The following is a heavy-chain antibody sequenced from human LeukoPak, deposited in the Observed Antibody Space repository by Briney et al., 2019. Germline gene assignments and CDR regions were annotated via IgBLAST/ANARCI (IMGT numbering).Heavy chain of an antibody. CDR1: GFTVSSNY. CDR2: IYSGGST. Sequence: GGSLRLSCAASGFTVSSNYMSWVRQAPGKGLEWVSVIYSGGSTYYADSVKGRFTISRDNAKNSLYLQMSSLRAEDTAVYYCTRVEETATTAAIIRKYSYYYYYMDVWGKGNTVTVSS. J-gene: IGHJ6*03. CDR3: TRVEETATTAAIIRKYSYYYYYMDV. V-gene: IGHV3-53*01. D-gene: IGHD4-11*01.